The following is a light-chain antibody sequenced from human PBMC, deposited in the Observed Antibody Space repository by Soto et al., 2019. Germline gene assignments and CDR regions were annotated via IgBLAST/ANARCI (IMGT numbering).Light chain of an antibody. J-gene: IGKJ3*01. Sequence: DLQMTQSPTSLYASVGDRVTITCRASQGIRNFVAWYQQKPGKAPKLLIYAASTLQSGVPSRFSGSRSGTDFSLTINSLQHEDVATYSCQKYSSVPVFGPGTKVEIK. CDR3: QKYSSVPV. CDR1: QGIRNF. V-gene: IGKV1-27*01. CDR2: AAS.